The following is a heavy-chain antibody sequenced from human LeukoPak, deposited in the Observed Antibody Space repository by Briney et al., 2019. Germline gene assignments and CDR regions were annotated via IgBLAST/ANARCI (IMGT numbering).Heavy chain of an antibody. CDR3: AKVEKVAGRYYFDC. J-gene: IGHJ4*02. CDR2: ISGSGGST. D-gene: IGHD6-19*01. V-gene: IGHV3-23*01. CDR1: GFTFSSYA. Sequence: AGGSLRLSCAASGFTFSSYATSWVRQAPGKGLEWVSAISGSGGSTYYADSVKGRFTISRDNSKNTLYLQMNSLRAEDTAVYYCAKVEKVAGRYYFDCWGQGTLVTVSS.